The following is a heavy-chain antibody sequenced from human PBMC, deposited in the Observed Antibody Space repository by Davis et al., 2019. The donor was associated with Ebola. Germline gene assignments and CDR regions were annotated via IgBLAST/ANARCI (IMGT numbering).Heavy chain of an antibody. V-gene: IGHV5-51*01. D-gene: IGHD6-19*01. CDR2: VYPGDSEA. Sequence: GESLKISCKGLGYKFTNYWIGWVRQMPGKGLEWMGIVYPGDSEARYSPSFQGQVTISADTSINTTYLQWNSLKASDTAMYYCVRHLAEAGAIGYWGQGTVVTVSS. J-gene: IGHJ4*02. CDR1: GYKFTNYW. CDR3: VRHLAEAGAIGY.